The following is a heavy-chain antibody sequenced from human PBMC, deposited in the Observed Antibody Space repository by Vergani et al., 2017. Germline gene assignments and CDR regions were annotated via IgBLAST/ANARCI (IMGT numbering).Heavy chain of an antibody. Sequence: VQLLESGGGLVQPGRSLRLSCAASGFTFSSYGMHWVRQAPGKGLEWVAVISYDGSNKYYADSVKGRFTISRDNSKNTLYLQMNSLRAEDTAVYYCAKGGGYGGKEFGYWGQGTLVTVSS. CDR1: GFTFSSYG. D-gene: IGHD4-23*01. J-gene: IGHJ4*02. CDR2: ISYDGSNK. V-gene: IGHV3-30*18. CDR3: AKGGGYGGKEFGY.